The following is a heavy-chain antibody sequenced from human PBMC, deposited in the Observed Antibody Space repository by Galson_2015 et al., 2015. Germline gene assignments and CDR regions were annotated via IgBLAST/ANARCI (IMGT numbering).Heavy chain of an antibody. CDR2: ISSTTTYI. D-gene: IGHD3-3*01. Sequence: SLRLSCAASEFTFNSYYMSWVRQAPGKGLEWVSSISSTTTYIYYADSVKGRFTISRDNAKNSLYLQMNSLGAEDTAVYYCARQILEYYFGSGYYPNNFDYWGQGTLVTVSS. CDR1: EFTFNSYY. CDR3: ARQILEYYFGSGYYPNNFDY. J-gene: IGHJ4*02. V-gene: IGHV3-21*01.